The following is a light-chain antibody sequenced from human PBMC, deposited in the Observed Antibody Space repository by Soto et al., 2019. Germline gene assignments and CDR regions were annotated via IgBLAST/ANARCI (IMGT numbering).Light chain of an antibody. CDR1: QTISTW. J-gene: IGKJ1*01. CDR3: QQSHTHWT. CDR2: DAS. Sequence: MEVTKSPSTRSAAIGDRVTSTFRSSQTISTWLAWYQQKPGQAPKLLIHDASSLKSGVPSRFSGSGSGTESTLTISSLQPTDSATYSCQQSHTHWTFGQGTKVDI. V-gene: IGKV1-5*01.